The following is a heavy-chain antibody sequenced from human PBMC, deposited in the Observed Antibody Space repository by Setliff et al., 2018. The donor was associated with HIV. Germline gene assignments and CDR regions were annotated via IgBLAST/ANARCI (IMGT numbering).Heavy chain of an antibody. CDR3: ARVRYSSSWYLDY. CDR2: IYYSGST. V-gene: IGHV4-31*03. J-gene: IGHJ4*02. CDR1: GGSISSGGYY. D-gene: IGHD6-13*01. Sequence: SETLSLTCTVSGGSISSGGYYWSWIRQHPGKGLEWIGYIYYSGSTYYNPSLKSRVTISVDTSRNQFSLKLSSVTAADTAVYYCARVRYSSSWYLDYWGQGTLVTVSS.